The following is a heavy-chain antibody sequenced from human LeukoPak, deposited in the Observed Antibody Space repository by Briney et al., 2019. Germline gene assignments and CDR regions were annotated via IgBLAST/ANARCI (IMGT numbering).Heavy chain of an antibody. CDR1: GGSFSGYY. CDR3: ARIVVPAAKFYYYYMDV. Sequence: SETLSLTCAVYGGSFSGYYWSWLRQPPGKGREWVGEINHSGSTNYNPSLKSRVTISVDTSKNQFSLKLSSVTAADTAVYYCARIVVPAAKFYYYYMDVWGKGTTVTVSS. CDR2: INHSGST. J-gene: IGHJ6*03. D-gene: IGHD2-2*01. V-gene: IGHV4-34*01.